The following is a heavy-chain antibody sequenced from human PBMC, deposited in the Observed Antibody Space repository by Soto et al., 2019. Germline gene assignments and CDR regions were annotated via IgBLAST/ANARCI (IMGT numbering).Heavy chain of an antibody. V-gene: IGHV3-21*01. D-gene: IGHD2-21*02. CDR1: GFTFSSYS. CDR3: ARDRDGDYYYYYGMDV. CDR2: ISRSSSYI. Sequence: GGSLRLSCAASGFTFSSYSMNWVRQAPGKGLEWVSSISRSSSYIYYADSVKGRFTISRDNAKNSLYLQMNSLRAEDTAVYYCARDRDGDYYYYYGMDVWGQGTTVTVSS. J-gene: IGHJ6*02.